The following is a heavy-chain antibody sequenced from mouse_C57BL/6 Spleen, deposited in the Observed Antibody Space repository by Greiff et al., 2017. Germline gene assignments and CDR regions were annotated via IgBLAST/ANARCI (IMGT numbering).Heavy chain of an antibody. J-gene: IGHJ4*01. Sequence: QVQLKESGAELVRPGASVKLSCKASGYTFTDYYINWVKQRPGQGLEWIARIYPGSGNTYYNEKFKGKGTLTAEKSSSTAYMQLSSLTSEDSAVYFCARDPLYGNYYAMDYWGQGTSVTVSS. CDR2: IYPGSGNT. D-gene: IGHD2-1*01. CDR1: GYTFTDYY. V-gene: IGHV1-76*01. CDR3: ARDPLYGNYYAMDY.